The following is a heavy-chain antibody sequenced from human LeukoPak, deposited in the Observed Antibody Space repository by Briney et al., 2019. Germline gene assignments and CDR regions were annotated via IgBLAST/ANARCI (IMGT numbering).Heavy chain of an antibody. Sequence: SETLSLTCTVSGGSISSGGYYWSWIRQHPGKGLEWIGYIYYSGNTYYNPSLKSRVTISVDTSKNQFSLKLSSVTAADTAVYYCARAHYGSGNYFDYWGQGTLVTVSS. V-gene: IGHV4-31*03. CDR1: GGSISSGGYY. J-gene: IGHJ4*02. CDR2: IYYSGNT. D-gene: IGHD3-10*01. CDR3: ARAHYGSGNYFDY.